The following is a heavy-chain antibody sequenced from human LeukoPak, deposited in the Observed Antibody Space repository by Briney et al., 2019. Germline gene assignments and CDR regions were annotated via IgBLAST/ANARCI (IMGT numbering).Heavy chain of an antibody. D-gene: IGHD3-22*01. CDR3: ARGGGYPDY. V-gene: IGHV3-74*01. J-gene: IGHJ4*02. Sequence: GGSPRLSCAASGFTFSSYWMHWVRQAPGKGLVWVSRINSDGGNTRYADSVKGRFTISRDNAKNTLYLQMNSLRAEDTAVYYCARGGGYPDYWGQGTLVTVSS. CDR1: GFTFSSYW. CDR2: INSDGGNT.